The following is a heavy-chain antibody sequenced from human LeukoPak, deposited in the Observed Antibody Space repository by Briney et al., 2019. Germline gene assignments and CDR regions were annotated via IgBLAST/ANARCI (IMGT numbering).Heavy chain of an antibody. V-gene: IGHV3-30*04. Sequence: GGSLRLSCAASGLTFSNYAMHWVRQAPGKGLERVALISYDGSNKQYTDSAKGRFTISRDDSKNTLYLQMNSLRPEDTAVYYCARLKAVAGTAYYFDYWGQGTLVTVSS. CDR3: ARLKAVAGTAYYFDY. CDR1: GLTFSNYA. CDR2: ISYDGSNK. J-gene: IGHJ4*02. D-gene: IGHD6-19*01.